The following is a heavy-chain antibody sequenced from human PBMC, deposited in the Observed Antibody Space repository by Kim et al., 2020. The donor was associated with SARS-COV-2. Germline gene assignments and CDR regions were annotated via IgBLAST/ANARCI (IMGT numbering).Heavy chain of an antibody. J-gene: IGHJ6*02. CDR1: GGSISSSNW. Sequence: SETLSLTCAVSGGSISSSNWWSWVRQPPGKGLEWIGEIYHSGSTNYNPSLKSRVTISVDKSKNQFSLKLSSVTAADTAVYYCARGSSYCSSTSCYVSNYYYGMDVWGQGTMVTVSS. V-gene: IGHV4-4*02. CDR2: IYHSGST. D-gene: IGHD2-2*01. CDR3: ARGSSYCSSTSCYVSNYYYGMDV.